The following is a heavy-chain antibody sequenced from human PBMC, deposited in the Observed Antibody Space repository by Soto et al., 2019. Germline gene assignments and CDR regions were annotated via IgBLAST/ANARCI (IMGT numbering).Heavy chain of an antibody. V-gene: IGHV3-48*03. J-gene: IGHJ4*02. CDR2: IDSSGNTI. CDR1: GFTFSGYE. Sequence: EVQLVESGGGLAQPGGSLRRSCAASGFTFSGYEMNWVRQAPGKWVEWVSYIDSSGNTIDYADYVKGRITIYRDNAKNSLYLQMNSLRAEDTAIYYCARDGPAADFDHWGQGTQVTVSS. CDR3: ARDGPAADFDH. D-gene: IGHD6-13*01.